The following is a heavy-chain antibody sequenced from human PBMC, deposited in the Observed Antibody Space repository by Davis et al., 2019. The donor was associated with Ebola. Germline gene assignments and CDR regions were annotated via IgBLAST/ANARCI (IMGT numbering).Heavy chain of an antibody. D-gene: IGHD6-13*01. CDR3: ARDLAGMVFWYFDY. V-gene: IGHV4-39*07. J-gene: IGHJ4*02. CDR2: IYHSGST. CDR1: GGSISSSSYY. Sequence: SETLSLTCTVSGGSISSSSYYWGWIRQPPGKGLEWIGSIYHSGSTYYNPSLKSRVTISVDTSKNQFSLKLSSVTAADTAVYYCARDLAGMVFWYFDYWGQGTLVTVSS.